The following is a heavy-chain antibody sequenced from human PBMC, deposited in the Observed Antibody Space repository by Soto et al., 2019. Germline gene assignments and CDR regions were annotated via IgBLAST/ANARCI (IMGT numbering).Heavy chain of an antibody. CDR3: ATGPGYAVVVGPRWFDP. D-gene: IGHD2-21*01. J-gene: IGHJ5*02. Sequence: ASVKVSCKVSGYTLTELSMHWVRQAPGKGLEWMGGFDPEDGETIYAQKFQGRVTMTEDTSTDTAYMELSSLRSEDTAVYYCATGPGYAVVVGPRWFDPWGQGTLVTVSS. V-gene: IGHV1-24*01. CDR1: GYTLTELS. CDR2: FDPEDGET.